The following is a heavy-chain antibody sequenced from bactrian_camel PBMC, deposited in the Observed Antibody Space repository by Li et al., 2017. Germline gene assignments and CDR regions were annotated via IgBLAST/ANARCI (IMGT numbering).Heavy chain of an antibody. J-gene: IGHJ4*01. CDR3: MTGSEFH. CDR1: GFTSSIDC. D-gene: IGHD3*01. Sequence: HVQLVESGGDLVQPGGSLRLSCAASGFTSSIDCMTWVRQAPGKGLEWVSSIHSDGRDTYYADSVQGRFTITRDNAENTVYLQMNSLTPEDTAVYFCMTGSEFHWGQGTQVTVS. CDR2: IHSDGRDT. V-gene: IGHV3S6*01.